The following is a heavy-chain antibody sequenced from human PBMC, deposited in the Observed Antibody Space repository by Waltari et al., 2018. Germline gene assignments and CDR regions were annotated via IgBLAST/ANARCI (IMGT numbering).Heavy chain of an antibody. CDR2: IYYSGST. Sequence: QVQLQESGPGLVKPSETLSLTCTVSGGPISSYYWSWIRQPPGKGLEWIGYIYYSGSTNYNPSLKSRVTISVDTSKNQFSLKLSSVTAADTAVYYCASYYSSGWYHFDYWGQGTLVTVSS. J-gene: IGHJ4*02. CDR1: GGPISSYY. D-gene: IGHD6-19*01. V-gene: IGHV4-59*01. CDR3: ASYYSSGWYHFDY.